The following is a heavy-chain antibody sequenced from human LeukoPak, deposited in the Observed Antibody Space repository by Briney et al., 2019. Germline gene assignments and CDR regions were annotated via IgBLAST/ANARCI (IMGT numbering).Heavy chain of an antibody. CDR2: INEDGSNK. CDR3: TRVIVAVPGYFDYFDF. J-gene: IGHJ4*02. V-gene: IGHV3-7*01. CDR1: GFSFSNHY. D-gene: IGHD6-19*01. Sequence: GGSLRLSCTASGFSFSNHYMRWIRQAPGKGLEWVANINEDGSNKWHLGSVKGRFTVSRDNARNSLYLQTNSLRVEDTAVYYCTRVIVAVPGYFDYFDFWGQGVLVTVSS.